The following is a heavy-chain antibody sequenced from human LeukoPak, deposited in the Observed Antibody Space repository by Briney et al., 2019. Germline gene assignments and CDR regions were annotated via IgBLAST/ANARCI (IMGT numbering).Heavy chain of an antibody. V-gene: IGHV3-21*04. CDR2: ISSSSSYI. CDR1: GFTVSSNY. J-gene: IGHJ5*02. CDR3: AKDISPLYGDYGNWFDP. D-gene: IGHD4-17*01. Sequence: GGSLRLSCAASGFTVSSNYMSWVRQAPGKGLEWVSSISSSSSYIYYADSVKGRFTISRDNAKNSLYLQMNSLRAEDTALYYCAKDISPLYGDYGNWFDPWGQGTLVTVSS.